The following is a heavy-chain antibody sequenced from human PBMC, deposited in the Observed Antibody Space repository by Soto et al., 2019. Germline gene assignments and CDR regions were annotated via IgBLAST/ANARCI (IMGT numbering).Heavy chain of an antibody. CDR1: GVPLTSYA. Sequence: SLRLSCGASGVPLTSYAMHWFRQAPGKGLEWVAVISYDGSNKYYADSVKGRFTISRDNSENTLYLQMNSLTAEDTAVYYWVRGGIGWCGYESDDRGQRIRVTVST. J-gene: IGHJ4*02. V-gene: IGHV3-30-3*01. CDR3: VRGGIGWCGYESDD. CDR2: ISYDGSNK. D-gene: IGHD5-12*01.